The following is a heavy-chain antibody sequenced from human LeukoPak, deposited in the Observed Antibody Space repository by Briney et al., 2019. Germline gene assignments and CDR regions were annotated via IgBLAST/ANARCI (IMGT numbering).Heavy chain of an antibody. J-gene: IGHJ5*02. Sequence: ASVTVSCKASGYTFTGYYMHWVRQAPGQGLEWMGWINPNSGGTNYAQKLQGRVTMTTDTSTSTAHMELRSLRSDDTAVYYCARALMVRGSENWFDPWGQGTLVTVSS. CDR3: ARALMVRGSENWFDP. CDR1: GYTFTGYY. V-gene: IGHV1-2*02. D-gene: IGHD3-10*01. CDR2: INPNSGGT.